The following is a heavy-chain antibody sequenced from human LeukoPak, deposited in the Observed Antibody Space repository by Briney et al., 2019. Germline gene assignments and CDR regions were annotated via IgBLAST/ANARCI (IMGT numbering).Heavy chain of an antibody. D-gene: IGHD1-26*01. CDR2: INSDGSIT. Sequence: PGGSLRLSCAASGFSFSGYWMHWVRQIPGKGLVWVSHINSDGSITSYADSVKGRFIISGDNAKNTLYLQMNSLRAEDTAVYYCAREVGAIDFWGQGTLVTVSS. CDR3: AREVGAIDF. CDR1: GFSFSGYW. J-gene: IGHJ4*02. V-gene: IGHV3-74*01.